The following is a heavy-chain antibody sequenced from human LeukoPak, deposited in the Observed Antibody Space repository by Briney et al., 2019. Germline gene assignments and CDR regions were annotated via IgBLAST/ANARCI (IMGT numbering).Heavy chain of an antibody. Sequence: NPGGSLRLSCAASGFNFGVHYMSWLRQAPGKGPEWISYISGNGGDIAYADSVKGRFTISRDNAKNSLHLRMNRLRVEDTAVYHCVRHSGRAGGQWGQETLIAVSS. J-gene: IGHJ4*02. CDR2: ISGNGGDI. CDR3: VRHSGRAGGQ. V-gene: IGHV3-11*01. D-gene: IGHD3-10*01. CDR1: GFNFGVHY.